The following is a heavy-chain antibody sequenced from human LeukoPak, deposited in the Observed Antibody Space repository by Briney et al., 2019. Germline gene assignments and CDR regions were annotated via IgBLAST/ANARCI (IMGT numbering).Heavy chain of an antibody. J-gene: IGHJ3*02. D-gene: IGHD5-12*01. V-gene: IGHV3-23*01. CDR1: GFTFSSYA. CDR3: AKDRGLLSAPI. Sequence: GGSLRLSCAASGFTFSSYAMSWVRQAPGKGLEWVSAISGSGGSTYYANSVKGRFTISRDNSKNTLYLQMNSLRAEDTAVYYCAKDRGLLSAPIWGQGTMVTVSS. CDR2: ISGSGGST.